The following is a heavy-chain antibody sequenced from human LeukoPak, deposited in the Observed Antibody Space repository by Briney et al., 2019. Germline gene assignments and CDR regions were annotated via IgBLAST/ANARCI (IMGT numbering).Heavy chain of an antibody. D-gene: IGHD3-3*01. CDR1: GGSLSDYY. V-gene: IGHV4-34*01. Sequence: SETLSLTCAVYGGSLSDYYWSWIRQSPGKGLEWIGEISHRGRTYYNLSLKSRVTISIDTSKNQFSLKVSSVTAADTAVYYCARGRSGLDYWGQGTLVTVSS. CDR2: ISHRGRT. J-gene: IGHJ4*02. CDR3: ARGRSGLDY.